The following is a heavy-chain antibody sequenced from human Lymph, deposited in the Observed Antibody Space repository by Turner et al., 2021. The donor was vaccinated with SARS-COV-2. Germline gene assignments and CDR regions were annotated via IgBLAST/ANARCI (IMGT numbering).Heavy chain of an antibody. CDR1: GIIVSRNY. J-gene: IGHJ6*02. CDR2: IYSGGTT. V-gene: IGHV3-53*02. CDR3: ARDLGTYGMDV. D-gene: IGHD6-13*01. Sequence: EVQLVETGGGLIQPGGSLRLSCAASGIIVSRNYMNWVRQAPGKGLEWISVIYSGGTTYYADSVKGRFTISRDNSKNTLYLQMNILRVEDTAVYYCARDLGTYGMDVWGQGTTVTVSS.